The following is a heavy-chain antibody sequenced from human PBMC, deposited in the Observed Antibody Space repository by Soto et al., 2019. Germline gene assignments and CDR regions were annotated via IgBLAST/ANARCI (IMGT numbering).Heavy chain of an antibody. CDR1: GGSISSSSYY. Sequence: QLQLQESGPGLVKPSETLSLTCTVSGGSISSSSYYWGWIRQPPGKGLEWIGSIYYSGSTYYNPSLKSRVTISVATSKNQFSLKLSSVTAADTAVYYCARHEDCSGGSCYFYYYYYGMDVWGQGTTVTVSS. J-gene: IGHJ6*02. V-gene: IGHV4-39*01. CDR2: IYYSGST. CDR3: ARHEDCSGGSCYFYYYYYGMDV. D-gene: IGHD2-15*01.